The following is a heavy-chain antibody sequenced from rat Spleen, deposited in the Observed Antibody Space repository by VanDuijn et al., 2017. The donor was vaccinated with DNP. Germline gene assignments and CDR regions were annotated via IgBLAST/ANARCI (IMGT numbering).Heavy chain of an antibody. D-gene: IGHD1-2*01. V-gene: IGHV5S10*01. CDR2: IVYDGSST. CDR3: TTHGSIATISTGAMDV. Sequence: EVQLVESGGGLVQPGRSVKLSCAASGFTFSDYSMAWVRQAPKEGLEWVATIVYDGSSTFYGDSVTGRFTISRDNAKSTLYLQMDSLRSEETATYYCTTHGSIATISTGAMDVWGQGTSVTVSS. J-gene: IGHJ4*01. CDR1: GFTFSDYS.